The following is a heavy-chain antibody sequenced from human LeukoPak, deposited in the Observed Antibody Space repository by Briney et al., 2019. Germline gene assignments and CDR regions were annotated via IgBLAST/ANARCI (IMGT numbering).Heavy chain of an antibody. Sequence: SETLSLTCTVSGGSISSYYWSWLRQPPGKGLEWIGYIYYSGSTDYNPSLKSRVTISVDTSKNQFSLKLSSVTAADTAVYYCARVRAHSSGWPTYGAHYGVDVWGQGTTVTVSS. CDR2: IYYSGST. CDR1: GGSISSYY. J-gene: IGHJ6*02. D-gene: IGHD6-19*01. CDR3: ARVRAHSSGWPTYGAHYGVDV. V-gene: IGHV4-59*01.